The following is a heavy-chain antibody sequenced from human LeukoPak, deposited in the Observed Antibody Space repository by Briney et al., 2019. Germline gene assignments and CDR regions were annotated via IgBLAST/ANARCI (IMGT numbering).Heavy chain of an antibody. CDR1: GGSISSYY. V-gene: IGHV4-4*07. CDR3: ARGDWAGYSSSWYQYYFDY. D-gene: IGHD6-13*01. J-gene: IGHJ4*02. CDR2: IHTSGST. Sequence: SETLSLTCTFSGGSISSYYWSWIRQPAGKGLEWIGRIHTSGSTNYNPSLKSRVTISVDTSKNQFSLQLNSVTPEDTAVYYCARGDWAGYSSSWYQYYFDYWGQGTLVTVSS.